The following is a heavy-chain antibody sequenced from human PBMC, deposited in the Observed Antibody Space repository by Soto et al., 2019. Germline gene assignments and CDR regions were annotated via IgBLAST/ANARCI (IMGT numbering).Heavy chain of an antibody. CDR2: ISAYNGNT. Sequence: ASVKVSCKASGYTFTSYGISWVRQAPGQGLEWMGWISAYNGNTNYAQKLQGRVTMTTDTSTSTAYMELRSLRSDDTAVYYCARDRRAVGAFDYWGQGALVTVSS. CDR3: ARDRRAVGAFDY. CDR1: GYTFTSYG. V-gene: IGHV1-18*04. J-gene: IGHJ4*02. D-gene: IGHD3-16*01.